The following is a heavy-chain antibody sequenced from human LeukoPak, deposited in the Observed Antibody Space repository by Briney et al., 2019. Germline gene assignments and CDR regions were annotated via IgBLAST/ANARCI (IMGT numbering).Heavy chain of an antibody. V-gene: IGHV4-34*01. CDR1: GGSFSGYY. D-gene: IGHD6-13*01. J-gene: IGHJ6*03. Sequence: SETLSLTCAVYGGSFSGYYWSWIRQPPGKGLEWIGEINRSGSTNYSPSLKSRVTISVDTSKNQFSLKLSSVTAADTAVYYCARAGYSSSWRNYYYYYMDVWGKGTTVTVSS. CDR3: ARAGYSSSWRNYYYYYMDV. CDR2: INRSGST.